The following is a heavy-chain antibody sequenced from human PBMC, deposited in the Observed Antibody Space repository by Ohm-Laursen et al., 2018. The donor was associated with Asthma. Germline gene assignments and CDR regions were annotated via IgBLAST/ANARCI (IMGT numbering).Heavy chain of an antibody. J-gene: IGHJ6*02. CDR2: IFPHGRHT. V-gene: IGHV3-74*01. Sequence: SLRLSCTASGFTFSDYFMHWVRQGPGEGLVWISHIFPHGRHTNYADSVKGRFTISRDNSKNTLYLQMNSLRAEDTAVYYCAKDPYSSGWYRDYYYYYGMDVWGQGTTVTVSS. CDR1: GFTFSDYF. D-gene: IGHD6-19*01. CDR3: AKDPYSSGWYRDYYYYYGMDV.